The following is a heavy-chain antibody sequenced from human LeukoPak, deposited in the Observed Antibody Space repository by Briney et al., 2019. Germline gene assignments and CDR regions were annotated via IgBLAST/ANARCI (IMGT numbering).Heavy chain of an antibody. Sequence: GGSLRLSCAASGFTFSSYSMNWVRQGPGKGLEWVSSISSSSSYIYYADSVKGRFTISRDNAKNSLYLQMNSLRAEDTAVYYCARVSYSSSSYFDYWGQGTLVTVSS. V-gene: IGHV3-21*01. CDR1: GFTFSSYS. J-gene: IGHJ4*02. CDR3: ARVSYSSSSYFDY. D-gene: IGHD6-6*01. CDR2: ISSSSSYI.